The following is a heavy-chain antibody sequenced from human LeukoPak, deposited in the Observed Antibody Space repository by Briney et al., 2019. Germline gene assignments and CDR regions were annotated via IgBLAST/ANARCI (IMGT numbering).Heavy chain of an antibody. CDR3: ARSKYSSSWHYYYYYMDV. CDR1: GFIFSVYG. J-gene: IGHJ6*03. CDR2: INWNGGST. V-gene: IGHV3-20*01. Sequence: GRSLRLSCSGSGFIFSVYGMSWVRQAPGKGLEWVSGINWNGGSTGYADSVKGRFTISRDNAKNSLYLQMNSLRAEDTALYHCARSKYSSSWHYYYYYMDVWGKGTTVTVSS. D-gene: IGHD6-13*01.